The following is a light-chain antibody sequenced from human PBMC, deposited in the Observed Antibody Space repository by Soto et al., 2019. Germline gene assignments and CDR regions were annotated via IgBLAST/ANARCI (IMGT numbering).Light chain of an antibody. CDR1: QTISSG. J-gene: IGKJ1*01. CDR2: KAS. CDR3: QHYNSDSEA. V-gene: IGKV1-5*03. Sequence: DIQMTQSPSTLSGSVGDRVTITCRASQTISSGLAWYQQQPGKAPKLLIYKASTLKSGVPSRFSGSGSGTEFTLTISSRQHDDFATYYWQHYNSDSEAFGQGTKVELK.